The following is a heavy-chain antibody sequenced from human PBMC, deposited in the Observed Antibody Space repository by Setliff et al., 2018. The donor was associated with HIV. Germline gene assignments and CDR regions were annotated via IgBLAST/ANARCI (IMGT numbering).Heavy chain of an antibody. CDR3: ARDGLEGDMAGRQRTYAFGY. CDR2: ISGSGSTT. Sequence: GGSLRLSCAASGFTFSDYYMSGIRQAPGKGLEWVSYISGSGSTTYYADSVKGQFTISRDNAKNSLYLQMNSLRAEDTAVYYCARDGLEGDMAGRQRTYAFGYWGQGTLVTVSS. J-gene: IGHJ4*02. D-gene: IGHD2-15*01. V-gene: IGHV3-11*04. CDR1: GFTFSDYY.